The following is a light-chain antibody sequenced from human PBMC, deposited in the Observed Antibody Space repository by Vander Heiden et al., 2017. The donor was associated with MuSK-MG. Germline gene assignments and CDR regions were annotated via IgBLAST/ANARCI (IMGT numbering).Light chain of an antibody. Sequence: EIVMTQSPATLSLSPGDRATLSCRASQSVSSDLAWYQQKPGQAPRLLIYGASTRDAGVPARFSGSGSGTEFTLAISSLQSEDFAVYYCQQYSDWPPLTFGGGTKVEIK. V-gene: IGKV3-15*01. CDR1: QSVSSD. CDR3: QQYSDWPPLT. J-gene: IGKJ4*01. CDR2: GAS.